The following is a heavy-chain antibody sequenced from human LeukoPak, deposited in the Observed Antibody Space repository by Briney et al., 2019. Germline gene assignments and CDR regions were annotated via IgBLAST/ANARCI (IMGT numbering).Heavy chain of an antibody. CDR2: IYWDDDK. V-gene: IGHV2-5*02. Sequence: SGPTLVNPTQTLTLTCTFSGFSLSTSGVGVGWIRQPPGKALEWLALIYWDDDKRYSPSLKSRLTITKDTSKNQVVLTMTNMDPVDTATYYCAHRPMSGLLNDGNWFDPWGQGTLVTVSS. CDR1: GFSLSTSGVG. D-gene: IGHD3-10*01. J-gene: IGHJ5*02. CDR3: AHRPMSGLLNDGNWFDP.